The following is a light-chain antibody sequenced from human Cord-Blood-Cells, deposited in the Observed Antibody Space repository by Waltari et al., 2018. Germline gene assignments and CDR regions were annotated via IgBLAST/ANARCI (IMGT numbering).Light chain of an antibody. J-gene: IGLJ3*02. V-gene: IGLV2-14*03. CDR2: DVS. CDR3: NSYTSSSTLV. CDR1: SSDVGGYNY. Sequence: QSALTQPASVSGSPGQSITISCTGTSSDVGGYNYVSWYQQPPGKAPKLMIYDVSNRPSGVSNRFSGSKSGNTASLTISGLQAEDEADYYCNSYTSSSTLVFGGGTKLTVL.